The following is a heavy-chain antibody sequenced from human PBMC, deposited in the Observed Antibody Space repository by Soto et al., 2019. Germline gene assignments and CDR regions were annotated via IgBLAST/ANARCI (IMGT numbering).Heavy chain of an antibody. Sequence: GASLKISCKGSGYSFSSYWIAWVRQMPGKGLEWMGIIYPGDSDTRYSPSFQGQVTISADKSITTAYVQWSSLKASDTAMYYCARQIYDSDTGPNFQYYFDSWGQGTPVTVSS. CDR1: GYSFSSYW. D-gene: IGHD3-22*01. V-gene: IGHV5-51*01. CDR2: IYPGDSDT. CDR3: ARQIYDSDTGPNFQYYFDS. J-gene: IGHJ4*02.